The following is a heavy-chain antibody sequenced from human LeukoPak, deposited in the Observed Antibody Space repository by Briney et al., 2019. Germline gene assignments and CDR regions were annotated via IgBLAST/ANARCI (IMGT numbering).Heavy chain of an antibody. Sequence: ASVTVSCKASGYTFTKSYIHWVRHAPGQRLEWMGLINPSGSSTLYAQKFQGRVTMTRDTSTSTVYMELSSLRSEDTAVYYCARDKGSSWYRAHDDAFDIWGQGTMVTVSS. CDR1: GYTFTKSY. CDR3: ARDKGSSWYRAHDDAFDI. V-gene: IGHV1-46*01. J-gene: IGHJ3*02. CDR2: INPSGSST. D-gene: IGHD6-13*01.